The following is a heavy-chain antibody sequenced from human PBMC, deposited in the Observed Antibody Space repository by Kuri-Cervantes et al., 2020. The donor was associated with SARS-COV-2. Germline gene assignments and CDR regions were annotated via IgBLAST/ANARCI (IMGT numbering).Heavy chain of an antibody. CDR3: ASEGYFGVVTYAFEI. Sequence: ASVKVSCKASGYTFTSYDINWVRQATGQGLEWMGRFDPDDAETNYAQDFRGRVTMTEDTSTDTAYMELRSLRSEDTAVYYCASEGYFGVVTYAFEIWGQGTVVTVSS. CDR1: GYTFTSYD. CDR2: FDPDDAET. D-gene: IGHD3-3*01. J-gene: IGHJ3*02. V-gene: IGHV1-24*01.